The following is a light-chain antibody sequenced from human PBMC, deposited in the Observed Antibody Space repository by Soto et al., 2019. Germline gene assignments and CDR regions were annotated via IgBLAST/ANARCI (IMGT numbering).Light chain of an antibody. CDR3: GTWDSSLSVV. V-gene: IGLV1-51*01. CDR1: SSNIGNNY. CDR2: DNN. J-gene: IGLJ2*01. Sequence: QSALTQPPSVSAAPGQKVTISCSGSSSNIGNNYVSWYQQLPGTAPTLLIYDNNKRPSGIPDRFSGSKSGTSATLGITGLQTGDEADYYCGTWDSSLSVVFGGGTKLTVL.